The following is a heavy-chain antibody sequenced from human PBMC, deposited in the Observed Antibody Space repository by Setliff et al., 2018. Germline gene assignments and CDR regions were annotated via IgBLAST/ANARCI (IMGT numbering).Heavy chain of an antibody. CDR1: GATFSSHG. CDR2: TIPMFGTT. D-gene: IGHD3-22*01. V-gene: IGHV1-69*05. Sequence: ASVKVSCKASGATFSSHGISWVRQAPGQGLEWMGGTIPMFGTTEYAQKFQGRLTIVTGESTNTAFMQLSSLRSDDTAVYYCVREGVDSRSSTDYRYYMDVWGKGTTVTVSS. J-gene: IGHJ6*03. CDR3: VREGVDSRSSTDYRYYMDV.